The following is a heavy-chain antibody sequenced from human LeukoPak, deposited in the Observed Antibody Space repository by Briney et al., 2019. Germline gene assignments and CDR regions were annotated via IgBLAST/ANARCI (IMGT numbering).Heavy chain of an antibody. CDR2: ISAYNGNT. CDR3: AREVRGGVGASPSHFDY. V-gene: IGHV1-18*01. J-gene: IGHJ4*02. D-gene: IGHD1-26*01. CDR1: GGTFSNYA. Sequence: GASVKVSCKASGGTFSNYAISWVRQAPGQGLEWMGWISAYNGNTNYAQKLQGRVTMTTDTSTSTAYMELRSLRSDDTAVYYCAREVRGGVGASPSHFDYWGQGTLVTVSS.